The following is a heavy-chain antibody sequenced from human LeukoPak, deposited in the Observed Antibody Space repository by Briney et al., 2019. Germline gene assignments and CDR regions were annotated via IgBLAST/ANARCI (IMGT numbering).Heavy chain of an antibody. CDR2: IYSGGST. V-gene: IGHV3-53*01. Sequence: GGSLRLSCAASGFTVSSNYMSWVRQAPGKGLEWVSVIYSGGSTYYADSVKGRFTISRDNAKNSLVLQMSSLRVGDTGVYYCARDMGYCDSTNCGHYYYGMDVWGQGTTVTVSS. CDR3: ARDMGYCDSTNCGHYYYGMDV. D-gene: IGHD2-2*01. J-gene: IGHJ6*02. CDR1: GFTVSSNY.